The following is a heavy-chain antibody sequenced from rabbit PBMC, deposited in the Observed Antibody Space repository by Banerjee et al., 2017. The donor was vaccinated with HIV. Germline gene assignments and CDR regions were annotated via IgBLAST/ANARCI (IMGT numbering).Heavy chain of an antibody. CDR3: ARGEDSSGWGFNL. D-gene: IGHD4-1*01. V-gene: IGHV1S40*01. Sequence: QSLEESGGDLVKPGASLTLTCTASEFSFSSSYCMCWVRQAPGKGLEWIGYIYTGSDRTYYASWAKGRFTISKTSSTTVTLQMTSLTAADTATYFCARGEDSSGWGFNLWGPGTLVTVS. J-gene: IGHJ4*01. CDR2: IYTGSDRT. CDR1: EFSFSSSYC.